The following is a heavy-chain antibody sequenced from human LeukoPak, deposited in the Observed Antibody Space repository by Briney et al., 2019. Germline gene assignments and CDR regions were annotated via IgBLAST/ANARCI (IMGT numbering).Heavy chain of an antibody. CDR1: GFTFTNYW. J-gene: IGHJ5*02. D-gene: IGHD6-13*01. CDR3: ARGYAQHLVNWFDP. V-gene: IGHV3-74*01. CDR2: INSDGSST. Sequence: QTGGSLRLSCAASGFTFTNYWMHWVRQAPGTGLVWVSRINSDGSSTSFADSVKGRFTISRDNAKNTLYPQMNSLRAEDTAVYYCARGYAQHLVNWFDPWGQGTLVTVPS.